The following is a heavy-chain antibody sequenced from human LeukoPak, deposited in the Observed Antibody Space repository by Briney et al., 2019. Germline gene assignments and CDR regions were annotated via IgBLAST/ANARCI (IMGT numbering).Heavy chain of an antibody. Sequence: GGSLRLSCAASGFTISNYNMNWVRQAPGKGLEWVSYIDGSISDIIYYADSVKGRFTISRDNAKNSLYLQMNSLRAEDTAIYYCARVSTIEVRHWGQGTLVTVSS. CDR1: GFTISNYN. D-gene: IGHD6-19*01. CDR2: IDGSISDII. V-gene: IGHV3-48*01. CDR3: ARVSTIEVRH. J-gene: IGHJ4*02.